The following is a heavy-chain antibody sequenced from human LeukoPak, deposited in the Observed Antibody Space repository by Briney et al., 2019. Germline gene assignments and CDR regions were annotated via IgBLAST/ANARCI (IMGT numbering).Heavy chain of an antibody. D-gene: IGHD2-15*01. Sequence: GESLKISCKGSGYSFTSYWIGWVRQMPGKGLEWMGIIYPGDSDTRYSPSFQGQVTISADKSISTAYLQWSSLKASDTAMYYCARSLGYCSGGSCYSDGRFDPWGQGTLVTVSS. CDR1: GYSFTSYW. CDR3: ARSLGYCSGGSCYSDGRFDP. CDR2: IYPGDSDT. V-gene: IGHV5-51*01. J-gene: IGHJ5*02.